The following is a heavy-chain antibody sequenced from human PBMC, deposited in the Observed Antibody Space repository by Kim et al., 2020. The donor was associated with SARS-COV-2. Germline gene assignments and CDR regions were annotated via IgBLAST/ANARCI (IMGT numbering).Heavy chain of an antibody. Sequence: SVKVSCKASGGTFSSYAISWVRQAPGQGLEWMGGIIPIFGTANYAQKFQGRVTITADESTSTAYMELSSLRSEDTAVYYCARVGSHYDFWSGYYYFDYWGQGTLVTVSS. CDR3: ARVGSHYDFWSGYYYFDY. J-gene: IGHJ4*02. V-gene: IGHV1-69*13. D-gene: IGHD3-3*01. CDR2: IIPIFGTA. CDR1: GGTFSSYA.